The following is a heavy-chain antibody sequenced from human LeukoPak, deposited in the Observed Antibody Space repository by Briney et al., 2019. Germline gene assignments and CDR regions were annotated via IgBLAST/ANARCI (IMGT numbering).Heavy chain of an antibody. V-gene: IGHV5-51*01. Sequence: PRESLKISCAASGYTFINYWIGWVRQMPGKGLEWMGNIFPDDSDATYSPSFQGQVTLSADKSISTAYLHWSSLKASDTAIYYCARRVDWYFDLWGRGTLVTVSS. CDR2: IFPDDSDA. J-gene: IGHJ2*01. CDR3: ARRVDWYFDL. CDR1: GYTFINYW.